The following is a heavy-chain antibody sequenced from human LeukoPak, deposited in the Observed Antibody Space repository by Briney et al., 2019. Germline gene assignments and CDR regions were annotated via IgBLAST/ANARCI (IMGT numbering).Heavy chain of an antibody. D-gene: IGHD2-15*01. CDR3: ARLPRIRYYYGMDV. CDR2: IDPSDSYT. CDR1: GYSFTSYW. V-gene: IGHV5-10-1*01. Sequence: GESLKISCKGSGYSFTSYWISWVRQMPGKGLEWMGRIDPSDSYTYYSPSFQGHVTISADKSISTAYLQWSSLKALDTAMYYCARLPRIRYYYGMDVWGKGTTVTVSS. J-gene: IGHJ6*04.